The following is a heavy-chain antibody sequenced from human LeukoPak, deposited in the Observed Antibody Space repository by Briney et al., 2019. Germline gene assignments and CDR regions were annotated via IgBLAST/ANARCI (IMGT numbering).Heavy chain of an antibody. Sequence: TSETLSLTCTVSGGSISSYYWGWIRQPPGKGLEWIGSIYYSGSTYYNPSLKSRVTISVDTSKNQFSLKLSSVTAADTAVYYCARHVGILAVPAATFDYWGQGTLVTVSS. V-gene: IGHV4-39*01. J-gene: IGHJ4*02. CDR3: ARHVGILAVPAATFDY. CDR1: GGSISSYY. CDR2: IYYSGST. D-gene: IGHD2-2*01.